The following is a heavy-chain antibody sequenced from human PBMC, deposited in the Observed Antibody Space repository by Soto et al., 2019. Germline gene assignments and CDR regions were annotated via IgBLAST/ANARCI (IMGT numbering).Heavy chain of an antibody. D-gene: IGHD3-10*01. CDR1: GGSISSNNFY. CDR3: ARYGSGSYSYGMDV. CDR2: IYYSGST. J-gene: IGHJ6*02. V-gene: IGHV4-39*01. Sequence: PSETLFLTCTVSGGSISSNNFYWGWIRQPPGKVLEWIGSIYYSGSTYYNPSLKSRVTIFVDTSKNQFSLKLSSVTAADTAVYYCARYGSGSYSYGMDVWGQGTTVT.